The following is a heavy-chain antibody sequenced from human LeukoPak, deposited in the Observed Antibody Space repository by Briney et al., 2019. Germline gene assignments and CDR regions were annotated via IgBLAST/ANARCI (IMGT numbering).Heavy chain of an antibody. V-gene: IGHV5-51*01. J-gene: IGHJ4*02. CDR3: ARRCRRNQYYFDY. Sequence: GESLKISCKGSGYSFTSYWIAWVRQMPGKGLEWMGIIYPGDSDTRYSPSFQGQVTISADKSISTTYLQWGSLKASDTAMYYCARRCRRNQYYFDYWGQGTLVTVSS. CDR2: IYPGDSDT. CDR1: GYSFTSYW. D-gene: IGHD1-14*01.